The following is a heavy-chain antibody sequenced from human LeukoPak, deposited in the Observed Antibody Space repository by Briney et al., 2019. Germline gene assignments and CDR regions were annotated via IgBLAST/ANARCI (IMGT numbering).Heavy chain of an antibody. CDR1: GFDLSTYE. CDR3: ARGDPHADL. V-gene: IGHV3-48*03. J-gene: IGHJ5*02. Sequence: PGGSLRLSCAASGFDLSTYEMNWVRQAPGKGLEWIADITISGHTKNYADSVKGRFTISRDNDRTSLYLQMNSLRVEDTGVYYCARGDPHADLWGQGTLVTVSS. CDR2: ITISGHTK.